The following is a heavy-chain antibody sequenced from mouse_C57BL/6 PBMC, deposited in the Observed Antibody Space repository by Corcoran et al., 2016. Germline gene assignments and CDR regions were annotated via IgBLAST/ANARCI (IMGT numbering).Heavy chain of an antibody. J-gene: IGHJ3*01. D-gene: IGHD4-1*01. CDR3: ARSSTLTGTAWFAY. Sequence: QIQLVQSGPELKKPGETVKISCKASGYTFTTYGMSWVNQAPGKGLKWMGWINTYSGVPTYADDFKGRFAFSLETSASTAYLQINNLKNENTATYFCARSSTLTGTAWFAYWGQGTLVTVSA. CDR1: GYTFTTYG. V-gene: IGHV9-3*01. CDR2: INTYSGVP.